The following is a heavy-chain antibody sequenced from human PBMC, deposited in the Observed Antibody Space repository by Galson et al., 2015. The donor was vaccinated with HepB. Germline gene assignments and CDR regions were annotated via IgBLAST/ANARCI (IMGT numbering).Heavy chain of an antibody. V-gene: IGHV3-7*03. CDR3: TRDWNWGLDY. CDR1: GFTFSPIW. CDR2: IKGDGSEE. Sequence: SLRLSCAASGFTFSPIWMSWVRQAPGKGLEWVANIKGDGSEEYYVDSVKGRFTTSRDNARNSLYLQMNSLTAEDTALYYCTRDWNWGLDYWGQGTLVTVSS. D-gene: IGHD7-27*01. J-gene: IGHJ4*02.